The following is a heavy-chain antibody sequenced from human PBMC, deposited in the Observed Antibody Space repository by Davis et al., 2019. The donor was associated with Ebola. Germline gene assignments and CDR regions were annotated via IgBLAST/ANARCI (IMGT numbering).Heavy chain of an antibody. CDR3: ARPPQTGGGGY. J-gene: IGHJ4*02. CDR1: GYSFTSYW. CDR2: IYPSDSDT. D-gene: IGHD2-15*01. V-gene: IGHV5-51*01. Sequence: GGSLRLSCKGSGYSFTSYWIGWVRQMPGKGLEWMGIIYPSDSDTRYSPSFQGQVTISADKSISTAYLQWSSLKASDSAMYYCARPPQTGGGGYWGQGTLVTVSS.